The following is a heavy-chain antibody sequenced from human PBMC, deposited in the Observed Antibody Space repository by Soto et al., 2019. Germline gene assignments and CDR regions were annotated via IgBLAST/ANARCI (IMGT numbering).Heavy chain of an antibody. Sequence: ITLKESGPTLVKPTQTLTLTCTFSGFSLSTSGVGVGWIRQPPGKALEWLALIYWDADQRYSPSLKSRLQITKDTSKNQVVLTMTTMDPVDTATYDCARTFCSAGGCYSEFDYWGQGTLVTVSS. CDR1: GFSLSTSGVG. CDR3: ARTFCSAGGCYSEFDY. V-gene: IGHV2-5*02. J-gene: IGHJ4*02. CDR2: IYWDADQ. D-gene: IGHD2-15*01.